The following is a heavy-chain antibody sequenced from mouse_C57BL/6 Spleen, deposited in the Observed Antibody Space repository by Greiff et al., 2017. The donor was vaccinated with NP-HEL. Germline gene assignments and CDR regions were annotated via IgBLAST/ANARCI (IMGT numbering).Heavy chain of an antibody. CDR2: INPSSGYT. Sequence: QVQLQQSGAELAKPGASVTLSCKASGYTFTSYWMHWVKQRPGQGLEWIGYINPSSGYTKYNQKFKDKATLTADNSSSTAYMQLSSLTYEDAAFYYCAKGTTVVGMPDYWGQGTTLTVSS. J-gene: IGHJ2*01. CDR1: GYTFTSYW. D-gene: IGHD1-1*01. CDR3: AKGTTVVGMPDY. V-gene: IGHV1-7*01.